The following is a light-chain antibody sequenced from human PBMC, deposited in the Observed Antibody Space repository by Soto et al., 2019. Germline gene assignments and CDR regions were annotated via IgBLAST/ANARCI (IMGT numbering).Light chain of an antibody. Sequence: QSVLTQPPSASGTPGQRVTISCSGSSSNIGSNSVNWYQQVPGTAPKLLIYSNDQRPSGVPDRVSGSKSGTSASLAISGLQSEDEAAYYCAAWDDSLKEVFGGGTKVTVL. J-gene: IGLJ2*01. CDR2: SND. CDR1: SSNIGSNS. CDR3: AAWDDSLKEV. V-gene: IGLV1-44*01.